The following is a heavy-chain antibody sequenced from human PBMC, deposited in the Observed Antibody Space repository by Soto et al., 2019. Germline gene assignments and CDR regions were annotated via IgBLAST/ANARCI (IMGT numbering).Heavy chain of an antibody. CDR3: TKDGSSAWYGYLDY. J-gene: IGHJ4*02. V-gene: IGHV3-23*01. Sequence: GGSLRLSCAGSGFTFSSYAMSWVRQAQGKGLAWVSLISGRGDNTYYADSVKGRFTISRDNSKNTLFLQMNSLRAEDTAIYFCTKDGSSAWYGYLDYWGQGTLVTVSS. CDR1: GFTFSSYA. D-gene: IGHD6-19*01. CDR2: ISGRGDNT.